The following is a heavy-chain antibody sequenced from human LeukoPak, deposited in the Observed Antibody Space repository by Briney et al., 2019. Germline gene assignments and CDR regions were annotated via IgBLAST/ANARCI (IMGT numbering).Heavy chain of an antibody. J-gene: IGHJ4*02. V-gene: IGHV1-69*05. CDR2: ISPIFGTA. CDR1: GGTFSSYA. CDR3: ARDQTSYFDY. Sequence: ASVKDSCKASGGTFSSYAISWVLQAPGQGLEWMGGISPIFGTANYAQKFQGRVTITTDESTSTAYMELSSLRSEDTAVYYCARDQTSYFDYWGQGTLVTVSS.